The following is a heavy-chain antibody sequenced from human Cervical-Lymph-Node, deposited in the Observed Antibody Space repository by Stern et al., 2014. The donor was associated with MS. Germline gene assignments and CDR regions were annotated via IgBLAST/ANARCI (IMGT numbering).Heavy chain of an antibody. D-gene: IGHD2-15*01. Sequence: QVQLVQSGAEVKKPGASVKVSCKVSGYTLTELSMHWVRQAPGKGLEWMGGFDPEDGETIYAQKFQGRVSMTEDTSTDPAYLALSSLRSEDTAVYYCATAPKYCSGGSCYFRAFDIWGQGTMVTVSS. CDR1: GYTLTELS. CDR3: ATAPKYCSGGSCYFRAFDI. J-gene: IGHJ3*02. CDR2: FDPEDGET. V-gene: IGHV1-24*01.